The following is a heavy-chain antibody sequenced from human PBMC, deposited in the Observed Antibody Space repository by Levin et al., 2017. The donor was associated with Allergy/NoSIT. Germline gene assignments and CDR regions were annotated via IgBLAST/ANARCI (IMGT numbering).Heavy chain of an antibody. J-gene: IGHJ6*02. CDR1: GFTVSSNY. D-gene: IGHD3-10*01. CDR3: AASFDYYASGTNPYYYYGLDV. V-gene: IGHV3-53*01. Sequence: GGSLRLSCAASGFTVSSNYMSWVRQAPGKGLEWVSVIYSGDNTYYADSVKGRFTISRDNSKNTLYLQMSSLRAEDTAVYYCAASFDYYASGTNPYYYYGLDVWGQGTTVTVSS. CDR2: IYSGDNT.